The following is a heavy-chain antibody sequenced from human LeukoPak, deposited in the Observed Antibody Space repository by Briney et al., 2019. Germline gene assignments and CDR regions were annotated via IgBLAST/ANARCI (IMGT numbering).Heavy chain of an antibody. CDR3: ARAFS. Sequence: GGSLRLSCAASGFSLSSQWMSWVRQAPGKGPEWVANIKEDGSQKSYVDSVKGRFTISRDNAKNSLYRQMNSLRAEDTAVYYCARAFSWGQGTLVTVSS. D-gene: IGHD3-16*01. CDR2: IKEDGSQK. CDR1: GFSLSSQW. J-gene: IGHJ5*02. V-gene: IGHV3-7*01.